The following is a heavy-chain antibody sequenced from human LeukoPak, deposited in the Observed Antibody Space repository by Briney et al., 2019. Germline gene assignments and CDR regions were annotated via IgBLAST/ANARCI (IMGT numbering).Heavy chain of an antibody. J-gene: IGHJ4*02. CDR1: GYTFATYA. Sequence: ASVNVSCKASGYTFATYAMHWVRQAPGQRLEWMGWISPGNDNTEYSQKFQGRATITGDTPASTAYMELRSLRSEDSAVYYCVRDRGGATVVHWGQGTLVTVSS. CDR2: ISPGNDNT. V-gene: IGHV1-3*01. D-gene: IGHD1-26*01. CDR3: VRDRGGATVVH.